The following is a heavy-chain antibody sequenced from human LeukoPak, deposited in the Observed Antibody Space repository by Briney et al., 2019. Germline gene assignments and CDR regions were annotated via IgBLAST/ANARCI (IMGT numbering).Heavy chain of an antibody. CDR2: ISGSGGST. V-gene: IGHV3-23*01. CDR3: AKPKVGATRGYFDY. D-gene: IGHD1-26*01. Sequence: PGGTLRLSCAASGFTFSSYGMSWVRQAPGKGLEWVSAISGSGGSTYYADSVKGRFTISRDNSKNTLYLQMNSLRAEDTAVYYCAKPKVGATRGYFDYWGQGTLVTVSS. CDR1: GFTFSSYG. J-gene: IGHJ4*02.